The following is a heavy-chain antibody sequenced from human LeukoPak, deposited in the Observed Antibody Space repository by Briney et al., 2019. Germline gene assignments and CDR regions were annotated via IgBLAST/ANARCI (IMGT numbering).Heavy chain of an antibody. V-gene: IGHV4-34*01. Sequence: KPSETLSLTCAVYGGSFSGYYWSWIRQPPGKGLEWIGEINHSGSTNYNPSLKSRVTISVDTSKNQFSLKLSSVTAADTAVYYCARGLRYYDILTGYYPTCAFDYWGQGTLVTVSS. CDR1: GGSFSGYY. J-gene: IGHJ4*02. CDR3: ARGLRYYDILTGYYPTCAFDY. D-gene: IGHD3-9*01. CDR2: INHSGST.